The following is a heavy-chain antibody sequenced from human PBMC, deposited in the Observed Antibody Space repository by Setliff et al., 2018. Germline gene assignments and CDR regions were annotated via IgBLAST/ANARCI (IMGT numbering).Heavy chain of an antibody. CDR2: ISPYSGNT. V-gene: IGHV1-18*01. CDR1: GYTFTDYG. Sequence: ASVNVSCKASGYTFTDYGVTWVRQAPGQGLEWVGWISPYSGNTYYAPKFQGRITMTTDTSTTTAYMELKSLRSDDTAIYYCSRLVRYCTRTSCQRLSGDDYWGQGALVTV. CDR3: SRLVRYCTRTSCQRLSGDDY. J-gene: IGHJ4*02. D-gene: IGHD2-2*01.